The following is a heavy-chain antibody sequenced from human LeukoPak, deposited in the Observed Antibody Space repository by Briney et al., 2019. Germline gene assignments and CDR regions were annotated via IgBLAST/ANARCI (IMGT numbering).Heavy chain of an antibody. Sequence: SETLSLTCTVSGDSTSNFYWNWIRQSPGKGLEWIGNIHYSGSSVYNPSLKSRGTISIDTSRRQFFLKLNSVAAADTAVYFCALAPNSNWFDFWGPGTLVTVSS. J-gene: IGHJ5*01. CDR1: GDSTSNFY. CDR2: IHYSGSS. CDR3: ALAPNSNWFDF. V-gene: IGHV4-59*03. D-gene: IGHD2-8*01.